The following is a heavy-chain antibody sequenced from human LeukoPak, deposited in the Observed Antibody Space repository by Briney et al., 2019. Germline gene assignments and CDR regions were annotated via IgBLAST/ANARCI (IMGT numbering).Heavy chain of an antibody. CDR3: AREVRGDCPTHYHGMDV. Sequence: ASVKVSCKASGYTFTSYGVSWVRQAPGQGLEWMGWIRGSKGDTSYAQRFQGRVTMTRETSTSTAYMELRSLTSDDTAVYYCAREVRGDCPTHYHGMDVWGQGTTVTVSS. CDR2: IRGSKGDT. CDR1: GYTFTSYG. V-gene: IGHV1-18*01. J-gene: IGHJ6*02. D-gene: IGHD2-21*02.